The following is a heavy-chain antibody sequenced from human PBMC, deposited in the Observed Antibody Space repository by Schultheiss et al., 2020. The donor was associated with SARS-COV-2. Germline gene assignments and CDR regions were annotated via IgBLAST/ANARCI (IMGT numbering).Heavy chain of an antibody. V-gene: IGHV3-48*03. Sequence: GGSLRLSCVASGFIFSSYEMNWVRQAPGKGLEWVSYISSSGSTTYYADSVKGRFTISRDNSKNTLYLQMNSLRAEDTALYYCARDRDGGSWEDAFDIWGQGTMVTVSS. CDR1: GFIFSSYE. CDR3: ARDRDGGSWEDAFDI. D-gene: IGHD1-26*01. CDR2: ISSSGSTT. J-gene: IGHJ3*02.